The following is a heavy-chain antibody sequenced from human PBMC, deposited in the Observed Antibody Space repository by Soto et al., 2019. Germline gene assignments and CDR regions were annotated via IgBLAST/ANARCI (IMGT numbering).Heavy chain of an antibody. V-gene: IGHV3-9*01. J-gene: IGHJ4*02. Sequence: VQVVASGGGLVQPGRSLRLSCAVSGFRFEQYVMHWVRQAPGKGLECVSTVSPTGDTVAYADSVEGRFTVSRDNAKNSIYMQMNSRKGYDTAFYYCLKDAPNGSIDDWGQGTLVTVSS. D-gene: IGHD3-10*01. CDR3: LKDAPNGSIDD. CDR2: VSPTGDTV. CDR1: GFRFEQYV.